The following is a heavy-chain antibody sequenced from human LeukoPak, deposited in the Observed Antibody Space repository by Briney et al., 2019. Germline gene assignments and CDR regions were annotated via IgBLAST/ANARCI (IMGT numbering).Heavy chain of an antibody. CDR2: IYYSGST. Sequence: SETLSLTCTVSVGSIISGDYYWSGIRQPPGKGLEWSGYIYYSGSTYYNPSLKSRVTISVDTSKNQFSLKLRSVTAADTAVYYCARVGYGDHAFDYWGQGTLVTVSS. CDR3: ARVGYGDHAFDY. D-gene: IGHD4-17*01. CDR1: VGSIISGDYY. V-gene: IGHV4-30-4*01. J-gene: IGHJ4*02.